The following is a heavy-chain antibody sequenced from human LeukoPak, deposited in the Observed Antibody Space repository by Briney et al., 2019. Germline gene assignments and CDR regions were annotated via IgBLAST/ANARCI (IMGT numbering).Heavy chain of an antibody. J-gene: IGHJ4*02. V-gene: IGHV1-8*01. D-gene: IGHD3-10*01. Sequence: ASVKVSCKASGYTFTSYDINWVRQATGQGLEWVGWMNPNSGNTGYAQKFQGRVTMTRNTSISTAYMELSSLRSEDTAVYYCARGLRIYYYGSGSLPLGYWGQGTLVTVSS. CDR2: MNPNSGNT. CDR3: ARGLRIYYYGSGSLPLGY. CDR1: GYTFTSYD.